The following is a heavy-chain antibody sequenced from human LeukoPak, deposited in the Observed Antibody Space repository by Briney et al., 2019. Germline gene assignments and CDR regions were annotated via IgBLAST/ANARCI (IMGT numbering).Heavy chain of an antibody. CDR2: IYSGGST. CDR3: ARGGSYLSAFDI. CDR1: GFTVSSNY. J-gene: IGHJ3*02. V-gene: IGHV3-53*01. D-gene: IGHD1-26*01. Sequence: GGSLRLSCAASGFTVSSNYMSWVRQAPGKGLEWVSVIYSGGSTFYADSVKGRFTITRDNSKNTLYLQMNSLRAEDTAVYYCARGGSYLSAFDIWGQGTMVTVSS.